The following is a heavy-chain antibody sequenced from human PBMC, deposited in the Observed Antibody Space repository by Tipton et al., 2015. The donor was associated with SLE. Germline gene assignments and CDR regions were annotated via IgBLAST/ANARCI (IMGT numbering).Heavy chain of an antibody. D-gene: IGHD6-19*01. CDR1: GGSISSGGYY. CDR2: ISYSGST. Sequence: LRLSCTVSGGSISSGGYYWRWIRQSPGKGLEWIGYISYSGSTHYNSSLKSRLTISVDTSKNQFSLKLSSVTAADTAVYYCARGVGGYNAGWFPYDFDYWGQGTLVTVSS. V-gene: IGHV4-31*02. J-gene: IGHJ4*02. CDR3: ARGVGGYNAGWFPYDFDY.